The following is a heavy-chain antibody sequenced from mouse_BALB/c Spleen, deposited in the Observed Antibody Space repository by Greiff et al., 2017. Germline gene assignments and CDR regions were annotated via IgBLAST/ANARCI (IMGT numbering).Heavy chain of an antibody. Sequence: EVMLVESGGGLVQPGGSLKLSCAASGFTFSSYTMSWVRQTPEKRLEWVAYISNGGGSTYYPDTVKGRFTISRDNAKNTLYLQMSSLKSEDTAMYYCARGKDYGSSYGWYFDVWGAGTTVTVSS. V-gene: IGHV5-12-2*01. CDR3: ARGKDYGSSYGWYFDV. CDR1: GFTFSSYT. CDR2: ISNGGGST. D-gene: IGHD1-1*01. J-gene: IGHJ1*01.